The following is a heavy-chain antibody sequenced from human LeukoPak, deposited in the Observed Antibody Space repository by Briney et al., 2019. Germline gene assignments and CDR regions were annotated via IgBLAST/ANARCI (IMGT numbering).Heavy chain of an antibody. CDR1: GFTFSDYS. J-gene: IGHJ4*02. Sequence: KPGGSLRLSGAASGFTFSDYSMSWIRQAPGKGLEWVSYISSSSDTIYYADSVKGRFTISRDNAKNSLYLQMNSLRAEDTAVYYCARDMYGGSLFDYWGRGTLVTVSS. D-gene: IGHD1-26*01. CDR2: ISSSSDTI. CDR3: ARDMYGGSLFDY. V-gene: IGHV3-11*04.